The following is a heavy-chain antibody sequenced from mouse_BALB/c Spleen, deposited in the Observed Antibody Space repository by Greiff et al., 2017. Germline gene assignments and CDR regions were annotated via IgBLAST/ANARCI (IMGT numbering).Heavy chain of an antibody. V-gene: IGHV5-17*02. CDR3: ARSFSWGLRLEMDY. J-gene: IGHJ4*01. CDR1: GFTFSSFG. D-gene: IGHD2-4*01. Sequence: EVKLMESGGGLVQPGGSRKLSCAASGFTFSSFGMHWVRQAPEKGLEWVAYISSGSSTIYYADTVKGRFTISRDNPKNTLFLQMTSLRSEDTAMYYCARSFSWGLRLEMDYWGQGTSVTVSS. CDR2: ISSGSSTI.